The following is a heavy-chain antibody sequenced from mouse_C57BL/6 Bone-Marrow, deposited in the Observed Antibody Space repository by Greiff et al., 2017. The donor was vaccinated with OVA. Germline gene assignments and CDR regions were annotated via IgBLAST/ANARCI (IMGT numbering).Heavy chain of an antibody. Sequence: EVKLMESGGGLVKPGGSLKLSCAASGFTFSSYAMSWVRQTPEKRLEWVATISDGGSYTYYPDNVKGRFTISRDNAKNNLYLQMSHLKSEDTAMYYCARGGDGYCAMDYWGQGTSVTVSS. CDR1: GFTFSSYA. CDR2: ISDGGSYT. V-gene: IGHV5-4*03. J-gene: IGHJ4*01. D-gene: IGHD2-3*01. CDR3: ARGGDGYCAMDY.